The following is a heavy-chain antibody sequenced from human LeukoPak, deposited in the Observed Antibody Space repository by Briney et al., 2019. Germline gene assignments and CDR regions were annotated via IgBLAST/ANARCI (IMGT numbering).Heavy chain of an antibody. V-gene: IGHV1-69*05. Sequence: SVKVSCKASGGTFSSYAISWVRQAPGQGLEWMGRIIPIFGTANYAQKFQGRVAITTDESTSTAYMELSSLRSEDTAVYYCAREGSYYDFWSGPDYWGQGTLVTVSS. J-gene: IGHJ4*02. CDR3: AREGSYYDFWSGPDY. CDR1: GGTFSSYA. CDR2: IIPIFGTA. D-gene: IGHD3-3*01.